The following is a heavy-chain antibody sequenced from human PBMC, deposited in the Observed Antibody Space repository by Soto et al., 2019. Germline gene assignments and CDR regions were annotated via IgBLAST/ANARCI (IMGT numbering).Heavy chain of an antibody. CDR3: ARDSPPIDY. Sequence: PSETLSLTCSVSGGSITSYYWSWIRQPAGKGLEWIGRISSRGNTLYNPSLKSRLTMSLDTSKNQFSLKLNSVTAADTAVYYCARDSPPIDYWGQGTLVTVSS. V-gene: IGHV4-4*07. CDR1: GGSITSYY. CDR2: ISSRGNT. J-gene: IGHJ4*02.